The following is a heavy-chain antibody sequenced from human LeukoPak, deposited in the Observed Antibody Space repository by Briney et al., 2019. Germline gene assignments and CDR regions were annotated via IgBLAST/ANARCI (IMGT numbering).Heavy chain of an antibody. D-gene: IGHD3-16*01. V-gene: IGHV1-18*04. J-gene: IGHJ5*02. CDR3: ARLNINGGENWFDP. Sequence: GASVKVSCKASGYTFTSYGISWVRQAPGQGLEWMGWISAYNGNTNYAQKLQGRVTMTTDTSTSTAYMELRSLRSDDTAAYYCARLNINGGENWFDPWGQGTLVTVSS. CDR2: ISAYNGNT. CDR1: GYTFTSYG.